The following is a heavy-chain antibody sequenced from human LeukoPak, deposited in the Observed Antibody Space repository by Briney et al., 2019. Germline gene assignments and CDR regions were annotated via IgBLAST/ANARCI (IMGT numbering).Heavy chain of an antibody. V-gene: IGHV1-8*02. CDR1: GYTFTGYY. CDR2: MNPNSGNT. J-gene: IGHJ4*02. D-gene: IGHD5-18*01. Sequence: ASVKVSCKASGYTFTGYYMHWVRQAPGQGLEWMGWMNPNSGNTGYAQKFQGRVTMTRNTSISTAYMELSSLRSEDTAVYYCARDSAPGDTYGLLGIDSWGQGTLVTVSS. CDR3: ARDSAPGDTYGLLGIDS.